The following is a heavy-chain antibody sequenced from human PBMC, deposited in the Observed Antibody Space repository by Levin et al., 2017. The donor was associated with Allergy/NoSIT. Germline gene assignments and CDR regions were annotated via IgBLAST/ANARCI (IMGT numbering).Heavy chain of an antibody. D-gene: IGHD3/OR15-3a*01. CDR1: GFTVSSNY. Sequence: AGGSLRLSCAASGFTVSSNYMSWVRQAPGKGLEWVSVIYSGGDTYYADSVMGRFTISRDNSKNTLYLQMNSLRAEDTAVYYFARTQDWYGAGYFDYWGPGTLVSVSS. J-gene: IGHJ4*02. CDR3: ARTQDWYGAGYFDY. V-gene: IGHV3-66*02. CDR2: IYSGGDT.